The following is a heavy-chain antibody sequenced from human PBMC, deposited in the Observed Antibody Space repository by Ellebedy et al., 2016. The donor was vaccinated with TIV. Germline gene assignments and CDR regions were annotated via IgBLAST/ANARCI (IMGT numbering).Heavy chain of an antibody. CDR1: GFTFSFYA. Sequence: GESLKISCAASGFTFSFYAMRWVRQAPGKGLEWVSAISDSGDRTYYADSVKGRFTISKDNSKNTLYLQMNSLRAEDTAVNFCSGGTSSLNWYSNLWGRGTLVTVSS. V-gene: IGHV3-23*01. CDR2: ISDSGDRT. CDR3: SGGTSSLNWYSNL. D-gene: IGHD2-15*01. J-gene: IGHJ2*01.